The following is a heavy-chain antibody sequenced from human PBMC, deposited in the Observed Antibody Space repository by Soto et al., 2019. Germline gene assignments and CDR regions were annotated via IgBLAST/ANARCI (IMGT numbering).Heavy chain of an antibody. V-gene: IGHV1-18*01. D-gene: IGHD3-10*01. CDR2: ISAYNGNT. CDR3: ARGPHPRIIKRQNRDYYFDY. J-gene: IGHJ4*02. CDR1: GYTFTSYG. Sequence: QVQLVQSGAEVKKPGASVKVSCKASGYTFTSYGISWVRQAPGQGLEWMGWISAYNGNTNYAQKLQGRVTMTTDTSTSTAYMELRSLRSDDTAVYYCARGPHPRIIKRQNRDYYFDYWGQGTLVTVSS.